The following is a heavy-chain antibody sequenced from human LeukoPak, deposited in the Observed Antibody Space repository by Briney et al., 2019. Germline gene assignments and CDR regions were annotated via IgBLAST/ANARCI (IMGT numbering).Heavy chain of an antibody. CDR3: ARVPYYYGSGSYRYFDY. CDR2: IIPIFGTA. V-gene: IGHV1-69*06. J-gene: IGHJ4*02. CDR1: GGTFSSYA. D-gene: IGHD3-10*01. Sequence: ASVKVSCKASGGTFSSYAISWVRQAPGQGLEWMGGIIPIFGTANYAQKFQGRVTITADKSTSTAYMELSRLRSDDTAVYYCARVPYYYGSGSYRYFDYWGQGTLVTVSS.